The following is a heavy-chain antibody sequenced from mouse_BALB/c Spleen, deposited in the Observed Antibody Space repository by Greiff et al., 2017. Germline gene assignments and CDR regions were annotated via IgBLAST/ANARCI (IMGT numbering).Heavy chain of an antibody. D-gene: IGHD2-3*01. J-gene: IGHJ2*01. V-gene: IGHV5-6-4*02. CDR1: GFTFSSYA. Sequence: EVKLVESGGGLVKPGGSLKLSCAASGFTFSSYAMSWVRQSPEKRLEWVATISSGGSYTYYPDSVKGRFTISRDNAKNTLYLQMSSLKSEDTAMYYCTRGDGYYGYWGQGTTLTVSS. CDR2: ISSGGSYT. CDR3: TRGDGYYGY.